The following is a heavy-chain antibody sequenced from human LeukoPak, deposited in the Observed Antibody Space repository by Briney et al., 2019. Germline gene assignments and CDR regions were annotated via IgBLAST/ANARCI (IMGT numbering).Heavy chain of an antibody. CDR3: ARDYYDSSGYDMRFDP. CDR2: VKQDGSEK. V-gene: IGHV3-7*01. J-gene: IGHJ5*02. CDR1: GFTFSNYW. D-gene: IGHD3-22*01. Sequence: PGGSLRLSCAASGFTFSNYWMNWVRQAPGKGLEWVANVKQDGSEKYYVDSVQGRFTISRDNTKNSLYLQMNSLRAEDTAVYYCARDYYDSSGYDMRFDPWGQGTLVTVSS.